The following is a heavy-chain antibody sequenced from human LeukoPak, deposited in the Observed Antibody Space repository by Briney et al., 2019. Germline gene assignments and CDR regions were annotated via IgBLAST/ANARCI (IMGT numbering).Heavy chain of an antibody. Sequence: KSGGSLRLSCAASGFTLSRYSMNWVRQAPGKGLEWVSSISTSSSYIYYADSVKGRFTISRDNAKNSLYLQMNSLRAEDTAVYYCARDFYRIVVGPHYFDYWGQGTLVTVSS. CDR1: GFTLSRYS. CDR2: ISTSSSYI. D-gene: IGHD3-22*01. CDR3: ARDFYRIVVGPHYFDY. J-gene: IGHJ4*02. V-gene: IGHV3-21*01.